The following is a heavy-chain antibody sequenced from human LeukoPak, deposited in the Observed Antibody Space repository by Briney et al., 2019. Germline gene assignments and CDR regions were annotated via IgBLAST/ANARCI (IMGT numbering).Heavy chain of an antibody. CDR3: ARRAPYSYEWSTLDY. Sequence: SSETLSLTCTVSGGSIRSYYWSWIRQPPGKGLEWMGYIFYSGSTNYNPSLKSRVTISVDTSKNQFSLKLSSVTAADTAVYYCARRAPYSYEWSTLDYWGQGTLVTVSS. J-gene: IGHJ4*02. D-gene: IGHD5-18*01. CDR2: IFYSGST. CDR1: GGSIRSYY. V-gene: IGHV4-59*08.